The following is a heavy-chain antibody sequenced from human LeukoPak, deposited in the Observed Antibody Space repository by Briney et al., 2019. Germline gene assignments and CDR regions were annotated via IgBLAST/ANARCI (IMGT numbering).Heavy chain of an antibody. V-gene: IGHV3-23*01. CDR2: ISGSGDST. J-gene: IGHJ4*02. CDR3: AKDPLYYYDSSSYYYGSVY. Sequence: GGSLRLSCAASGFTFSSHWMSWVRQAPGKGLEWVSGISGSGDSTYYADSVKGRFTISRDNFKKTLYLQMNSLRAEDTALYSCAKDPLYYYDSSSYYYGSVYWGQGTLVTVSS. D-gene: IGHD3-22*01. CDR1: GFTFSSHW.